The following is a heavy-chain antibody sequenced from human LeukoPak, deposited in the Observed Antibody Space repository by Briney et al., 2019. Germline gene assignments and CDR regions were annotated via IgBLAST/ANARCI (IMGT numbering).Heavy chain of an antibody. CDR1: GGSISSGSYY. D-gene: IGHD2-15*01. V-gene: IGHV4-61*02. CDR2: IYTSGST. CDR3: AREGRYCRGGSCPIDY. Sequence: SQTLSLTCTVSGGSISSGSYYWSWIRQPAGKGLEWIGRIYTSGSTNYNPSLKSRVTISVDTSKNQFSLKLSSVTAADTAVYYCAREGRYCRGGSCPIDYWGQGTLVTVSS. J-gene: IGHJ4*02.